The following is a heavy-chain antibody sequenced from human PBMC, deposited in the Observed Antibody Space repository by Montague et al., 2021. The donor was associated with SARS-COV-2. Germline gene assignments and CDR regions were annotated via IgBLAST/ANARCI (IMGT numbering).Heavy chain of an antibody. CDR1: GGSISSYY. J-gene: IGHJ6*03. D-gene: IGHD3-3*01. Sequence: SETLSLTRTVSGGSISSYYWSWIRQPPGKGLEWIGYIYYSGSTNYNPSLKSRVTISVDTSKNQFSLKLSSVTAADTVVYYCAGTYHVFWSGFIYYYYMDVWGQGTTVTVSS. V-gene: IGHV4-59*01. CDR3: AGTYHVFWSGFIYYYYMDV. CDR2: IYYSGST.